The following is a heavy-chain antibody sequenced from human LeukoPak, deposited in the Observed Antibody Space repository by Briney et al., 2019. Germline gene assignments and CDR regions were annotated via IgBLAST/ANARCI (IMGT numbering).Heavy chain of an antibody. J-gene: IGHJ4*02. CDR3: AKAENNWIAVLDY. CDR2: ISGSGGST. CDR1: GFTFSSYG. V-gene: IGHV3-23*01. D-gene: IGHD6-19*01. Sequence: PGGSLRLSCAASGFTFSSYGMSWVRQAPGKGLEWVSAISGSGGSTYYADSVKGRFTISRDNSKNTLYLQMNSLRAEDTAVYYCAKAENNWIAVLDYWGQGTLVTVSS.